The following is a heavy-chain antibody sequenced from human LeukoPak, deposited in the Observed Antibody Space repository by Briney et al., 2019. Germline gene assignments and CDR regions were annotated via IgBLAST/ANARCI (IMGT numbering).Heavy chain of an antibody. J-gene: IGHJ6*02. D-gene: IGHD5-24*01. CDR3: ARVGDGYNYWYYYYYGMDV. V-gene: IGHV4-59*01. CDR1: GGSISSYY. CDR2: IYYSGST. Sequence: SETLSLTCTVSGGSISSYYWSWIRQPPGKGLEWIGYIYYSGSTNYNPSLKSRVTISVDTSKNQFSLKLSSVTAADTAVYYCARVGDGYNYWYYYYYGMDVWGQGTTVTVSS.